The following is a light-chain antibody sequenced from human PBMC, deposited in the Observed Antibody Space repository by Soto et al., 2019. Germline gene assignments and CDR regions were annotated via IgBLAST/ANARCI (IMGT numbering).Light chain of an antibody. V-gene: IGLV2-14*01. CDR2: DVS. Sequence: QSALTQPASVSGSPGQSITISSTGTSSDVGAYNSVSWYQQHPGKAPKLMIYDVSNRPSGVSNRFSGSKSGNTASLTISGLQAEDEADYYCSSYTSSSTVVFGGGTQLTVL. J-gene: IGLJ2*01. CDR3: SSYTSSSTVV. CDR1: SSDVGAYNS.